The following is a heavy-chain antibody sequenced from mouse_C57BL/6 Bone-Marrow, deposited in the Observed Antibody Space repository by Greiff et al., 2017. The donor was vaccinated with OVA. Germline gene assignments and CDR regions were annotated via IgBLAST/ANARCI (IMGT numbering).Heavy chain of an antibody. Sequence: EVQLQQSGPVLVKPGASVKMSCKASGYTFTDYYMNWVKQSHGKSLEWIGVINPYNGGTSYNQKFKGKATLTVDKSSSTAYMELNSLTSEDSAVYFWARWGGGIWYGSLPMDYWGQGTSVTVSS. V-gene: IGHV1-19*01. CDR1: GYTFTDYY. CDR3: ARWGGGIWYGSLPMDY. J-gene: IGHJ4*01. D-gene: IGHD1-1*01. CDR2: INPYNGGT.